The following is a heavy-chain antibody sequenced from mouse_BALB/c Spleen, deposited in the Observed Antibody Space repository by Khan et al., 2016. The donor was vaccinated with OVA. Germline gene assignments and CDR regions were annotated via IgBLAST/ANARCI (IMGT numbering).Heavy chain of an antibody. Sequence: EVELVESGGDLVKPGGTLKLSCTASGFTFSTYGMYWVRQAPDKRLEWVATVSTGGSYTYYPDSVKGRFIISSDYAKNILYLQMSGRRYEDTLKFYCRRLADYYDCEGFAYWGQGTLVTVSA. CDR3: RRLADYYDCEGFAY. D-gene: IGHD1-1*01. V-gene: IGHV5-6*01. CDR1: GFTFSTYG. CDR2: VSTGGSYT. J-gene: IGHJ3*01.